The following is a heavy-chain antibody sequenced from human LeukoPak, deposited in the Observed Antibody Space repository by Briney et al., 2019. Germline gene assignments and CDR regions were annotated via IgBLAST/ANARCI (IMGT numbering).Heavy chain of an antibody. Sequence: GGSLRLSCAASGFTFSSYEMNWVRQAPGKGLGWISYISSSGSSIYYADSVKGRFTISRDNAKNSLYLQMNSLRAEDTAVYYCARDLKGDYGSGLSDVWGKGTTVTVSS. CDR1: GFTFSSYE. J-gene: IGHJ6*04. CDR2: ISSSGSSI. V-gene: IGHV3-48*03. D-gene: IGHD3-10*01. CDR3: ARDLKGDYGSGLSDV.